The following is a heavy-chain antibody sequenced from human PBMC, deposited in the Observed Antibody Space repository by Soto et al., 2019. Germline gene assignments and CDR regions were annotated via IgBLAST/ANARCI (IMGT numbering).Heavy chain of an antibody. V-gene: IGHV1-8*01. CDR1: GYTFTSYD. Sequence: ASVKVSRKASGYTFTSYDINWVRQATGQGLEWMGWMNPNSGNTGYAQKFQGRVTMTRNTSISTAYMELSSLRSEDTAVYYCARGDLDCSGGSCYRYMEVWGKGNTVTVSS. J-gene: IGHJ6*03. CDR2: MNPNSGNT. CDR3: ARGDLDCSGGSCYRYMEV. D-gene: IGHD2-15*01.